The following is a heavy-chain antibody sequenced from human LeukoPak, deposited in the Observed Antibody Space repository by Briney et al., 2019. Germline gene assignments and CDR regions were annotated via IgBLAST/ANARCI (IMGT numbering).Heavy chain of an antibody. Sequence: SETLSLTCTVSGDSISSGPDFWGWIRQPPGKGLEWIASVSYSGTTYYNPSLKSRVTISVDTSKNQLSLKLSSVTAADTAVYYCARHAQVRLLWGQGTLVTVSS. V-gene: IGHV4-39*01. J-gene: IGHJ4*02. D-gene: IGHD5-18*01. CDR2: VSYSGTT. CDR3: ARHAQVRLL. CDR1: GDSISSGPDF.